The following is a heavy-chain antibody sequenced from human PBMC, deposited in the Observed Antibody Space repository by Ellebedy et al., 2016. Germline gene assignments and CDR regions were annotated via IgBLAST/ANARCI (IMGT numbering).Heavy chain of an antibody. D-gene: IGHD3-10*01. CDR3: ATAHLVGEFDY. Sequence: ASVKVSXXASGYTFTSYYMHWVRQAPGQGLEWMGIINPSGGSTIYAQKFQGRVTMTEDTSTDTAYMELSSLRSEDTAVYYCATAHLVGEFDYWGQGTLVTVSS. J-gene: IGHJ4*02. CDR2: INPSGGST. CDR1: GYTFTSYY. V-gene: IGHV1-46*01.